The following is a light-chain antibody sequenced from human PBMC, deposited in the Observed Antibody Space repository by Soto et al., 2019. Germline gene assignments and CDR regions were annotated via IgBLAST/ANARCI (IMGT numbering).Light chain of an antibody. CDR3: QQDYDIPHT. J-gene: IGKJ2*01. V-gene: IGKV1-39*01. CDR2: ATS. CDR1: QSIGHF. Sequence: DIQVTQSPSSLSTSIGDKVTITCRASQSIGHFLNWYQQKPGKALNLIIYATSTLRSGVPSRFTGSGSGTDFTLTITNLQPQDFADYFCQQDYDIPHTFGQGTSLEI.